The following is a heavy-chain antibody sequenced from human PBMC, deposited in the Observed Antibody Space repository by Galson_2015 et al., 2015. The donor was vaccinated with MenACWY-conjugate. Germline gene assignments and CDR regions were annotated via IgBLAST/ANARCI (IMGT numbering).Heavy chain of an antibody. CDR1: GFPFSDYS. D-gene: IGHD3-10*01. Sequence: LRLSCAASGFPFSDYSMNWVRQAPGKGLEWVSFISSSRSYIYYADSVKGRFTVSRDNAKNSLYLQMNSLRAEDTAVYYCARDPGTILWFKEKGFDIWGQGTMVIVSS. J-gene: IGHJ3*02. CDR2: ISSSRSYI. CDR3: ARDPGTILWFKEKGFDI. V-gene: IGHV3-21*01.